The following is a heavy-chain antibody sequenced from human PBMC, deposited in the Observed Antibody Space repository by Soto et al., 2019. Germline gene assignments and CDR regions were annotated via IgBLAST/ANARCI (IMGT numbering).Heavy chain of an antibody. CDR2: ISGSGGHS. Sequence: EVQLLESGGGFVQPGGSLRLSCAASGFTFNDYAMAWVHQAPGQGLEWVSSISGSGGHSSYVDSVRGRFTISRDNVNNILSLDMSDLRAEDTALYYCAKDCRRLAGTGSAFDSWGQGALVTVSS. CDR1: GFTFNDYA. J-gene: IGHJ4*02. V-gene: IGHV3-23*01. D-gene: IGHD3-9*01. CDR3: AKDCRRLAGTGSAFDS.